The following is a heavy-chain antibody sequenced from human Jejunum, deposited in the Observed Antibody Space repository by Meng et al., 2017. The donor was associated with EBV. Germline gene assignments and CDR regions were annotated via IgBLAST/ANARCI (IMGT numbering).Heavy chain of an antibody. D-gene: IGHD5-12*01. Sequence: QVQLVQSGAEVKKPGASVKVSCKASGYTFNSYYMHWVRQAPGQGLEWMGIINPSGGSASYAQKFQGRATMTRDTSTSTVYMELSSLRSEDTAVYYCARVSGYSGYDYLEYCDLGCRGTMVTVSS. CDR1: GYTFNSYY. CDR2: INPSGGSA. CDR3: ARVSGYSGYDYLEYCDL. J-gene: IGHJ2*01. V-gene: IGHV1-46*02.